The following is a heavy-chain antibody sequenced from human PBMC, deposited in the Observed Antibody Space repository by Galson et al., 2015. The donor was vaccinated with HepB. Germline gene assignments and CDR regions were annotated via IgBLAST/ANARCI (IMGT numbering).Heavy chain of an antibody. D-gene: IGHD1-14*01. Sequence: SLRLSCAASGFTFSSYGMHWVRQAPGKGLEWVAVIWYDGSNKYYADSVKGRFTISRDNSKNTLYLQMNSLRAEDTAVYYCARVGRKTNLYYYYYYGMDVWGQGTTVTVSS. V-gene: IGHV3-33*01. CDR1: GFTFSSYG. CDR2: IWYDGSNK. CDR3: ARVGRKTNLYYYYYYGMDV. J-gene: IGHJ6*02.